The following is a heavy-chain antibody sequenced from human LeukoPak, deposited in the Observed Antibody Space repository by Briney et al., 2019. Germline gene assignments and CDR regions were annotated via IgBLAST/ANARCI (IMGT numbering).Heavy chain of an antibody. D-gene: IGHD3-22*01. CDR3: ARRYYYEGAFDI. CDR2: IYYSGST. CDR1: GGSISSYY. Sequence: PSETLSLTCTVSGGSISSYYWSWIRQPPEKGLEWIGYIYYSGSTNYNPSLKSRVTISVDTSKNQFSLRLTSMTAADTAVYYCARRYYYEGAFDIWGQGTMVTVSS. V-gene: IGHV4-59*01. J-gene: IGHJ3*02.